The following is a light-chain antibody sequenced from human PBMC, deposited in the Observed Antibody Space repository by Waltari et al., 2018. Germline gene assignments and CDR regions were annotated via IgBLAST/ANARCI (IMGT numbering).Light chain of an antibody. CDR1: GSAIDGSDF. CDR2: DVT. CDR3: TSQTVDGGVL. V-gene: IGLV2-14*03. Sequence: QSALTQPASVSGSPGQSITISCTGIGSAIDGSDFVSWYQHHPGKAPQVIIYDVTNRPSGMSDRFSASKSANTASLTISGLQPEDEVDYYCTSQTVDGGVLFGGGTQVTVL. J-gene: IGLJ3*02.